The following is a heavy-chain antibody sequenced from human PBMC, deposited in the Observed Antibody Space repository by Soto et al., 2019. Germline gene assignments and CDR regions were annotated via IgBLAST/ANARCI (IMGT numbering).Heavy chain of an antibody. D-gene: IGHD5-18*01. CDR3: ARADTATTNYYYYYGMDV. CDR1: GGTFSSYA. J-gene: IGHJ6*02. Sequence: SVKVSCKASGGTFSSYAISWVRQAPGQGLEWMGGIIPIFGTANYAQKFQGRVTITADESTSTAYMEMSSLRSEDTAVYYCARADTATTNYYYYYGMDVWGQGTTVTVSS. V-gene: IGHV1-69*13. CDR2: IIPIFGTA.